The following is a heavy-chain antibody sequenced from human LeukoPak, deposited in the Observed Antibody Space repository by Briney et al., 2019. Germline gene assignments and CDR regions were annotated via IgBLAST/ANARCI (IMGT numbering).Heavy chain of an antibody. D-gene: IGHD2-15*01. CDR2: IGSSGGST. V-gene: IGHV3-23*01. J-gene: IGHJ4*02. Sequence: GGSLRLSCAASGFTFSSYSMNWVRQAPGKGLEWVSAIGSSGGSTYYADSVKGRFTISRDNSKNTLYLQMNSLRAEDSAIYYCATQRGYCSDGNCYFDYWGQGNLVTVSS. CDR1: GFTFSSYS. CDR3: ATQRGYCSDGNCYFDY.